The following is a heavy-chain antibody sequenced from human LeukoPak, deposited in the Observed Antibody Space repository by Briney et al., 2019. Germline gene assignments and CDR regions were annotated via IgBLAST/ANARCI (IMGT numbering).Heavy chain of an antibody. V-gene: IGHV1-69*04. CDR1: GGTFSSYA. D-gene: IGHD3-3*01. CDR2: IIPILGIA. Sequence: SVKVSCKASGGTFSSYAISWVRQAPGQGLEWMGRIIPILGIANYAQKFQGRVTITADKSTSTAYMELSSLRAEDTAVYYVSSRRNPDFWSGWPDYWGQGTPVTLSS. CDR3: SSRRNPDFWSGWPDY. J-gene: IGHJ4*02.